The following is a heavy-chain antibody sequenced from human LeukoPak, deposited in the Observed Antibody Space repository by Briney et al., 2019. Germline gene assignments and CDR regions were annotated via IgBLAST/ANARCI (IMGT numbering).Heavy chain of an antibody. D-gene: IGHD3-10*01. Sequence: GGSLRLSCEASGFTFSNYDMRWVRQAPGKGLEWVSGICGGGVSIYYADSVKGRFTISRDNSKSTLYLIMNSLRAEDTAVYYCAKGDGNYGSGRYYYFAYGGQAILVTVSA. CDR3: AKGDGNYGSGRYYYFAY. V-gene: IGHV3-23*01. CDR2: ICGGGVSI. J-gene: IGHJ4*02. CDR1: GFTFSNYD.